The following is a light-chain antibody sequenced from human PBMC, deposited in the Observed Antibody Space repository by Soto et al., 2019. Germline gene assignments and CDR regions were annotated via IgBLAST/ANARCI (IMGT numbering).Light chain of an antibody. CDR2: GAS. Sequence: EIVLTQSPDTLSLSPGERATLSCRASQSVSNNYLAWYQQKPGQASRLLIYGASNRATGIPDRFSGSGSGTDFTLPISRLEPDAFAVYYCQQYGSSGTFGQGSKVAI. V-gene: IGKV3-20*01. CDR3: QQYGSSGT. J-gene: IGKJ1*01. CDR1: QSVSNNY.